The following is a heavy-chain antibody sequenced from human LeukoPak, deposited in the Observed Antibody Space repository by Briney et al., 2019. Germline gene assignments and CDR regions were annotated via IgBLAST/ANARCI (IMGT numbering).Heavy chain of an antibody. Sequence: KPSETLSLTCAVYGGSFSGYYWSWIRQPPGKGLEWIGEINHSGSTNYNPSLKSRVTISVDTSKNQFSLKLSSVTAADTAVYYCARDSLSSGWFDYWGQGTLVTVSS. J-gene: IGHJ4*02. D-gene: IGHD6-19*01. V-gene: IGHV4-34*01. CDR1: GGSFSGYY. CDR2: INHSGST. CDR3: ARDSLSSGWFDY.